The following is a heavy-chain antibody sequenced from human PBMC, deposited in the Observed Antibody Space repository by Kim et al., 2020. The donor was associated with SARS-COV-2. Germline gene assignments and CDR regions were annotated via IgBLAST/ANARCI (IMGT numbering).Heavy chain of an antibody. CDR3: ATVAGGYNWNYFDY. Sequence: ASVKVSCKASGYTFNTSGFSWVRQAPGQGLEWMGWISAYNGKTNFAQKFQGRVTMTTDTSTSTAYMELRSLRSDDPAVYYCATVAGGYNWNYFDYWGQGTLVTVSS. CDR1: GYTFNTSG. CDR2: ISAYNGKT. D-gene: IGHD1-20*01. J-gene: IGHJ4*02. V-gene: IGHV1-18*01.